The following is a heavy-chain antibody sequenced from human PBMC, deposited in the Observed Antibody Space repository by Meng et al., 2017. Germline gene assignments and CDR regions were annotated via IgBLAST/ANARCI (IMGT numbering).Heavy chain of an antibody. V-gene: IGHV1-8*03. CDR3: ARFLNYYYGMDV. Sequence: ASVKVSCKASGYTFTSYDINWVRQATGQGLEWMGWMNPNSGNTGYAQKFQGRVTITRNTSISTAYMELSSLRPEDTAVYYCARFLNYYYGMDVWGQGTTVTVSS. CDR2: MNPNSGNT. CDR1: GYTFTSYD. J-gene: IGHJ6*02.